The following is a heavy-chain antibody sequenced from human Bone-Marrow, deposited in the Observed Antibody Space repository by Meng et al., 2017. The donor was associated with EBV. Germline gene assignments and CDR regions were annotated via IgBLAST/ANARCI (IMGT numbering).Heavy chain of an antibody. CDR2: IKSKNDGGTS. CDR3: ATVYYYADSGPHYFHY. CDR1: GVTFSKAW. D-gene: IGHD3-10*01. V-gene: IGHV3-15*01. Sequence: EVQVVESGGVLVKSGGFCRRSCTASGVTFSKAWVSWVRQAPGKGLEWVGRIKSKNDGGTSDYAAPVKGRFTISRDDSKNTLYLQVNSLKTEDTAVYYCATVYYYADSGPHYFHYWGQGTLVTVSS. J-gene: IGHJ4*02.